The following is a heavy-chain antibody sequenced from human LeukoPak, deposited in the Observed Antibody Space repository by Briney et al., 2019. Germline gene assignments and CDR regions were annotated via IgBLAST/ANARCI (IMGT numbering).Heavy chain of an antibody. CDR1: GFTFSSYG. Sequence: PGGSLRLSCAASGFTFSSYGMHWVRQAPGKGLEWVAVISYDGSNKYYADSVKGRFTISRDNAKNSLFLQMNSLRAEDTAVYYCARARRDFWGDPFDYWGLGTLVTVSS. CDR2: ISYDGSNK. J-gene: IGHJ4*02. V-gene: IGHV3-30*03. D-gene: IGHD3-3*01. CDR3: ARARRDFWGDPFDY.